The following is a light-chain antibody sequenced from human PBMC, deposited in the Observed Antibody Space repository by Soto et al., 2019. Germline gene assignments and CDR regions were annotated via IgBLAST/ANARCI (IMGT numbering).Light chain of an antibody. J-gene: IGKJ5*01. CDR1: QGLSGS. V-gene: IGKV1-12*01. CDR3: QQRHSWPLT. Sequence: DIQMTQSPSSVSASVGDRVTITCRATQGLSGSLAWYQQKPGKAPKLLISVTSRLQSGVPSRFSGSAAGTDFTLTVDSLQPEDRPTYYCQQRHSWPLTCRQGTRLEIK. CDR2: VTS.